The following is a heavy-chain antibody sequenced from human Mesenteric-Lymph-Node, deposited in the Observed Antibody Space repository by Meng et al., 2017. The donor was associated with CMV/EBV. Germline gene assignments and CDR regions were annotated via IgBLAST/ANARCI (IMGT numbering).Heavy chain of an antibody. CDR3: ARDRIQGTTGYSSDWDY. Sequence: SETLSLTCAVYGGSFSGYYWSWIRQPPGKGLEWIGEINHSGSTNYNPSLKSRVTISVDTSKNQFSLKLSSVTAADTAVYYCARDRIQGTTGYSSDWDYWGQGTLVTVSS. CDR2: INHSGST. CDR1: GGSFSGYY. V-gene: IGHV4-34*01. J-gene: IGHJ4*02. D-gene: IGHD6-25*01.